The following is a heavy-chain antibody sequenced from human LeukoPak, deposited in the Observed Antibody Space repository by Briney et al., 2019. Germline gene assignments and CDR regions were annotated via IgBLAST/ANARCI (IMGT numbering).Heavy chain of an antibody. V-gene: IGHV5-51*01. CDR3: AGGNCSRTSCYLTY. CDR2: IYPGDSDT. Sequence: GESLKISCKGSGYSFTSYYIGWVRQVPGKGLEWMGTIYPGDSDTRYSPSFQGQVTISADKSISTAYLQWSSLKASDTAMYYCAGGNCSRTSCYLTYWGQGTLVTVSS. J-gene: IGHJ4*02. D-gene: IGHD2-2*01. CDR1: GYSFTSYY.